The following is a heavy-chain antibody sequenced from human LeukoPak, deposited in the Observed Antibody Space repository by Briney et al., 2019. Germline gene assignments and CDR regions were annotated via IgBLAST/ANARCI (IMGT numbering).Heavy chain of an antibody. CDR1: GFTFSDYY. CDR2: ISSSGNTI. V-gene: IGHV3-11*01. D-gene: IGHD3-10*01. J-gene: IGHJ6*02. CDR3: ARDLFGSGSYSAYYYYYYGMDV. Sequence: GGSLRLSCAASGFTFSDYYMSWIPQAPGKGLEWASYISSSGNTIYYADSVKGRFTISRDNAKNSLYLQMNSLRAEDTAVYYCARDLFGSGSYSAYYYYYYGMDVWGQGTTVTVSS.